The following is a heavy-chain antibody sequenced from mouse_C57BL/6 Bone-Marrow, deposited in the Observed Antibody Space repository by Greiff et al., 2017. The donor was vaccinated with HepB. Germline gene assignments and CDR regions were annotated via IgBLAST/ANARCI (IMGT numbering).Heavy chain of an antibody. CDR1: GFNIKDDY. CDR3: TTTLLLPCDY. CDR2: IDPENGDT. V-gene: IGHV14-4*01. Sequence: VQLQQSGAELVRPGASVKLSCTASGFNIKDDYMHWVKQRPEQGLEWIGWIDPENGDTEYASKFQGKATITADTSSNTAYLQLSSLTSEDTAVYYCTTTLLLPCDYWGQGTTLTVAS. J-gene: IGHJ2*01. D-gene: IGHD1-1*01.